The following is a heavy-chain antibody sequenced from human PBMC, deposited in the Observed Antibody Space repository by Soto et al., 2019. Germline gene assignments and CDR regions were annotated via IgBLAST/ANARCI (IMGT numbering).Heavy chain of an antibody. V-gene: IGHV4-38-2*01. CDR3: ACALYGSGGSCSPWRGMDV. D-gene: IGHD2-15*01. Sequence: SETLTLTCAVFGYSISSGYYWGWIRQPPVKGLEWIGTIYHSGSTYYSPSLMSRVTISVDTSKNQFYLQLNSVTAAATAVYYGACALYGSGGSCSPWRGMDVWGQGIMVTVSS. CDR1: GYSISSGYY. CDR2: IYHSGST. J-gene: IGHJ6*02.